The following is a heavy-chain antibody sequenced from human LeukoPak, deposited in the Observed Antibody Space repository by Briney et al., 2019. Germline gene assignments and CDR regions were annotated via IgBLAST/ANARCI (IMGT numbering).Heavy chain of an antibody. CDR3: ARGRRYGYGSGRETFY. Sequence: ASVKVSCKASGYTFTSYDINWVRQATGQGLEWMGWMNPNSGNTGYAQKFQGRVTMTRNTSISTAYMELSSLRSEDTAVYYCARGRRYGYGSGRETFYWGQGTLVTVSS. J-gene: IGHJ4*02. V-gene: IGHV1-8*01. D-gene: IGHD3-10*01. CDR2: MNPNSGNT. CDR1: GYTFTSYD.